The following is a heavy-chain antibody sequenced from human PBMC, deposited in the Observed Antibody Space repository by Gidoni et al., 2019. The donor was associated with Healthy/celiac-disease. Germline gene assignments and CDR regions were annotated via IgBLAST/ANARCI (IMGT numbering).Heavy chain of an antibody. J-gene: IGHJ6*02. V-gene: IGHV1-18*04. Sequence: QVQLVQSGAELKRPGASVRVSCKTSGYTFMTYGIHWVRQAPGQGLEWMGWISDYNGNTNYAQKFQDRIFMTTDASSTTASMELRTRRPDDTAVYYCARGGYGDHEKRYYGMDVWGQGTTVTVSS. CDR3: ARGGYGDHEKRYYGMDV. CDR1: GYTFMTYG. CDR2: ISDYNGNT. D-gene: IGHD5-12*01.